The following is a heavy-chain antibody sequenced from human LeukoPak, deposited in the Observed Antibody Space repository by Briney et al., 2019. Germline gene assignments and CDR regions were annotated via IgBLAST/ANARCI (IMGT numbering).Heavy chain of an antibody. CDR1: GYTFTSYA. Sequence: GASVKVSCKASGYTFTSYAMNWVRQAPGQGLEWMGWINTSTGNPTYAQGFTGRFVFSLDTSVSTAYLQISSLKAEDTAVYYCARDQGSGWPGDNWFDPWGQGTLVTVSS. D-gene: IGHD6-19*01. J-gene: IGHJ5*02. CDR2: INTSTGNP. V-gene: IGHV7-4-1*02. CDR3: ARDQGSGWPGDNWFDP.